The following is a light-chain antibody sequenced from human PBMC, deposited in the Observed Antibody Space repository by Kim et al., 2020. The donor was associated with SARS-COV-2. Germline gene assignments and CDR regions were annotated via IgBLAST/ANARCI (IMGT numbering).Light chain of an antibody. J-gene: IGLJ3*02. Sequence: RVTISCTGNSSNIGAGYDGHWYQQLPGTAPKLLIYGSSKRPSGVPDRISGSNSATSASLAITGLQAEDEADYYCQSYDSSLSVWVFGGGTQLTVL. V-gene: IGLV1-40*01. CDR3: QSYDSSLSVWV. CDR2: GSS. CDR1: SSNIGAGYD.